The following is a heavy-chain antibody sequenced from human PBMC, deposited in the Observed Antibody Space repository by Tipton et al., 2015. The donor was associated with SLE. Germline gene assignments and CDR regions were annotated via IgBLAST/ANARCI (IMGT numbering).Heavy chain of an antibody. D-gene: IGHD2-15*01. J-gene: IGHJ2*01. CDR2: IYSGGST. V-gene: IGHV3-53*05. Sequence: SLRHSCAASGFTVSSNYMSWVRQAPGKGLEWVSVIYSGGSTYYADSVKGRFTISRDNSKNTLYLQMNSLRAEDTAVYYCARVGYCSGGSCLYWYFDLWGRGTLVTVSS. CDR3: ARVGYCSGGSCLYWYFDL. CDR1: GFTVSSNY.